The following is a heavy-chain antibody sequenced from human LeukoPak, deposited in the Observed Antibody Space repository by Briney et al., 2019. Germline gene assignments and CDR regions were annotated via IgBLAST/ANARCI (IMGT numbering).Heavy chain of an antibody. CDR3: ASSSPRRYGSGSSPSYYYYGMDV. V-gene: IGHV4-34*01. CDR2: INHSGST. D-gene: IGHD3-10*01. Sequence: SETLSLTCAVYGGSFSGYYWSWIRQPPGKGLEWIGEINHSGSTNYNPSLKSRVTISVDTSKNQFSLKLSSVTAADTAVYYCASSSPRRYGSGSSPSYYYYGMDVWGPGTTVTVSS. CDR1: GGSFSGYY. J-gene: IGHJ6*02.